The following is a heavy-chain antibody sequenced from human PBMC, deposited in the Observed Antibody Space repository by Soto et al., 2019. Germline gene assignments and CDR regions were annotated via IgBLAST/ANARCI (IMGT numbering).Heavy chain of an antibody. D-gene: IGHD1-26*01. Sequence: PSETLSLTCAVSGGSISSGGYSWSWIRQPPGKGLEWIGYIYHSGSTYYNPSLKSRVTISVDRSKNQFSLKLSSVTAADTAVYYCARARVGSSSGVDYWGQGTLVTVSS. CDR1: GGSISSGGYS. CDR3: ARARVGSSSGVDY. V-gene: IGHV4-30-2*01. J-gene: IGHJ4*02. CDR2: IYHSGST.